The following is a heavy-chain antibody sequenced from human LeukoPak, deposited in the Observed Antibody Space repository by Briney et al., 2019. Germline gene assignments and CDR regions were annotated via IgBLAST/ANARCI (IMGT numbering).Heavy chain of an antibody. CDR2: MNPKSGNT. CDR3: ARKGASDY. Sequence: GASVKVSCKASGYTFTGYYMHWVRQAPGQGLGWMGWMNPKSGNTGYAQKFQGRVTMTRDTSISTAYLELSSLTSDDTAVYYCARKGASDYWGQGTLVTVSS. J-gene: IGHJ4*02. V-gene: IGHV1-8*02. CDR1: GYTFTGYY.